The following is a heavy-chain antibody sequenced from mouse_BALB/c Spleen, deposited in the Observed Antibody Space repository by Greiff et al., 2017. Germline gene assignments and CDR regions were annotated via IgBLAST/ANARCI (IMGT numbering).Heavy chain of an antibody. V-gene: IGHV1-7*01. CDR3: ARALYGNYDY. Sequence: QVHVKQSGAELAKPGASVKMSCKASGYTFTSYWMHWVKQRPGQGLEWIGYINPSTGYTEYNQKFKDKATLTADKSSSTAYMQLSSLTSEDSAVYYCARALYGNYDYWGQGTTLTVSS. CDR1: GYTFTSYW. J-gene: IGHJ2*01. D-gene: IGHD2-10*02. CDR2: INPSTGYT.